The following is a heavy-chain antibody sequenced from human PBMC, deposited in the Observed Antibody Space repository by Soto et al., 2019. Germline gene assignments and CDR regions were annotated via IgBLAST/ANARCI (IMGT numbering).Heavy chain of an antibody. Sequence: QVQLQESGPGLVKPSQTLSLTCTVSGGSISSGDYYWSWIRQPPGKGLEWIGYIYYSGGTYYNPSLKSRVTISVDTSKNQFSLKLSSVTAADTAVYYCARSNDSKSGGGAEYFDLWGRGTLVTVSS. D-gene: IGHD1-1*01. V-gene: IGHV4-30-4*01. CDR3: ARSNDSKSGGGAEYFDL. J-gene: IGHJ2*01. CDR2: IYYSGGT. CDR1: GGSISSGDYY.